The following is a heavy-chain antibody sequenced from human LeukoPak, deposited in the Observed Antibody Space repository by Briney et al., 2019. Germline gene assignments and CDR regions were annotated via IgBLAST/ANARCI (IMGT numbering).Heavy chain of an antibody. V-gene: IGHV1-18*04. CDR1: GYTFTGYY. J-gene: IGHJ4*02. D-gene: IGHD3-9*01. Sequence: ASVKVSCKASGYTFTGYYMHWVRQAPGQGLEWMGWISAYNGNTNYAQKLQGRVTMTTDTSTSTAYMELRSLRSDDTAVYYCARDPNSLTGYFHWGQGTLVTVSS. CDR2: ISAYNGNT. CDR3: ARDPNSLTGYFH.